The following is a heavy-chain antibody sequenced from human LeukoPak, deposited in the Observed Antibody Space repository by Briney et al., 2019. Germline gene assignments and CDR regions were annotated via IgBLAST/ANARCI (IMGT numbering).Heavy chain of an antibody. CDR1: GFTFSSYG. CDR3: ARDQGALITMVRGVISRKRGLDY. V-gene: IGHV3-33*01. CDR2: IWYDGSNK. J-gene: IGHJ4*02. Sequence: GGSLRLSCAASGFTFSSYGMHWVRQAPGKGLEWVAVIWYDGSNKYYADSVKGRFTISRDNSKNTLYLQMNSLRAEDTAVYYCARDQGALITMVRGVISRKRGLDYWGRGTLVTVSS. D-gene: IGHD3-10*01.